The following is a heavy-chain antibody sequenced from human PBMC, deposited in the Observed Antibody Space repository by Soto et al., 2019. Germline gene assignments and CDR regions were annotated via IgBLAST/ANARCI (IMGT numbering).Heavy chain of an antibody. Sequence: QVQLVQSGAPVKSPGASVKVSCKASGYTFINKDITWVRQAAGQGLEWMGWMDIKNRYTVYAQRFKARVTMTRGTSIDTSNMELGGLRPEDTGVYYCARLDCWNGHVKMASWFVSRGQGSLVTVSA. CDR1: GYTFINKD. J-gene: IGHJ5*01. V-gene: IGHV1-8*01. D-gene: IGHD1-1*01. CDR2: MDIKNRYT. CDR3: ARLDCWNGHVKMASWFVS.